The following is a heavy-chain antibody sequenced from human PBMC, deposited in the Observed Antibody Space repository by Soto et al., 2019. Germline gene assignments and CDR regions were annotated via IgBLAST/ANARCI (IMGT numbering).Heavy chain of an antibody. CDR3: VKERGPFDCFEI. J-gene: IGHJ3*02. CDR2: LWSNGRNQ. CDR1: GLTFSTCG. Sequence: GGSLRLSCTASGLTFSTCGMHWVRQAPGKGLEWVTVLWSNGRNQYYADSVKGRFTFSRDDSKNTLYLQMNSLRAEDTAVYYCVKERGPFDCFEIWGQGTKVTVSS. V-gene: IGHV3-33*06. D-gene: IGHD2-21*01.